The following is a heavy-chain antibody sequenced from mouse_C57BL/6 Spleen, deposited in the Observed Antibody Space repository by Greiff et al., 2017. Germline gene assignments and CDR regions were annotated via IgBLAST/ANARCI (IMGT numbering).Heavy chain of an antibody. Sequence: QVQLQQPGTELVKPGASVKLSCKASGYTFTSYCMHWVKQRPGQGLEWIGNINPSNGGTNYNEKFKSKATLTVDKSSSTAYMQLSSLTSEDAAVYYSARGAYYSNSLFAYWGQGTLVTVSA. V-gene: IGHV1-53*01. CDR2: INPSNGGT. CDR1: GYTFTSYC. CDR3: ARGAYYSNSLFAY. J-gene: IGHJ3*01. D-gene: IGHD2-5*01.